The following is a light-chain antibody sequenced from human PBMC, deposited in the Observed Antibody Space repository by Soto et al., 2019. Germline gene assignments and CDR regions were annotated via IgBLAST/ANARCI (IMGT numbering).Light chain of an antibody. CDR1: QSVLYSSNNKNY. V-gene: IGKV4-1*01. J-gene: IGKJ5*01. CDR2: WAS. CDR3: QQYYSSTIT. Sequence: DIWMTQFPDSLAVSLGERATINCKSSQSVLYSSNNKNYLAWYQQKPGQPPKLLIKWASTRESGVPDRFSGSGSETDFTLTISSLQAEDVAVYYCQQYYSSTITFGQVTRLEIK.